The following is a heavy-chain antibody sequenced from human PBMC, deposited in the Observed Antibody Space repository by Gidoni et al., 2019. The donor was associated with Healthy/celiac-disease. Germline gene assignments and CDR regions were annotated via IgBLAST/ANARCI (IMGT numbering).Heavy chain of an antibody. CDR3: AKGATMVRSNWFDP. V-gene: IGHV3-23*01. D-gene: IGHD3-10*01. CDR1: GSTFSSYA. J-gene: IGHJ5*02. Sequence: EVQLLESGGGLVQPGGSLRLSCAASGSTFSSYAMSWVRQAPGKGLAWVSAISGSGGSTYYADSVNGRFTISRDNSKNPLYLQMNGLRAEDTAVYYCAKGATMVRSNWFDPWGQGTLVTVSS. CDR2: ISGSGGST.